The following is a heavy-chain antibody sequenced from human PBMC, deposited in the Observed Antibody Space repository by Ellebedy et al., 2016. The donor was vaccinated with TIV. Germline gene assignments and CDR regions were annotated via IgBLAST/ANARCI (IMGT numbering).Heavy chain of an antibody. CDR2: IRSKAYGGTT. Sequence: GGSLRLSCTASGFTFGDYAMSWFRQAPGKGLEWVGFIRSKAYGGTTEYAASVKGRFTISRDNSKNTLYLQMNSLRAEDTAVYYCAKEGRWLRYFDYWGQGTLVTVSS. D-gene: IGHD4-23*01. CDR3: AKEGRWLRYFDY. CDR1: GFTFGDYA. V-gene: IGHV3-49*03. J-gene: IGHJ4*02.